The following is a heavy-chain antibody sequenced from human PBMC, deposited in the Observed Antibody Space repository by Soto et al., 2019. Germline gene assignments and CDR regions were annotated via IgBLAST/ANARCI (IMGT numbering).Heavy chain of an antibody. CDR2: ISGYNGNT. CDR3: AREGPAPYYYYGMDV. CDR1: GYSFTTYG. Sequence: ASVKVSCKTSGYSFTTYGISWVRQAPGQGLEWMGWISGYNGNTNYAQKLKGRLTMTTDTSTSTAYMELRSLTSDDTTVYYCAREGPAPYYYYGMDVWGQGSTVTVSS. V-gene: IGHV1-18*01. J-gene: IGHJ6*02.